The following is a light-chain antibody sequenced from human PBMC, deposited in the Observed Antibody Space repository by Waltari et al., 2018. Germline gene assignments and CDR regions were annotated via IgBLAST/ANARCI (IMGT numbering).Light chain of an antibody. J-gene: IGLJ3*02. V-gene: IGLV1-40*01. CDR3: QSYDTSLSVV. CDR1: GSTIGAGYD. CDR2: GSS. Sequence: QSVLTQPPSVSGAPGQRVTIPCTGSGSTIGAGYDVHWYQPLPRAAPKLLIYGSSTRPLGVPDRFFGSTSGTSASLAITGLQAEDEADYYCQSYDTSLSVVFGGGTKLTVL.